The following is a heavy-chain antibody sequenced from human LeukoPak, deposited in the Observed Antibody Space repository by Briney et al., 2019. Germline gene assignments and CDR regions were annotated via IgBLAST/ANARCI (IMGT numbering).Heavy chain of an antibody. CDR1: GFTFSDYA. D-gene: IGHD1-26*01. J-gene: IGHJ6*03. Sequence: GGSLRLSCAASGFTFSDYAMHWVRQAPGKGLEWVAFIRYDGSNKYYADSVKGRFTISRDNSKNTLYLQMNSLRAEDTAVYYCAKDLRRYSGSPYYYYYMDVWGKGTTVTISS. CDR3: AKDLRRYSGSPYYYYYMDV. CDR2: IRYDGSNK. V-gene: IGHV3-30*02.